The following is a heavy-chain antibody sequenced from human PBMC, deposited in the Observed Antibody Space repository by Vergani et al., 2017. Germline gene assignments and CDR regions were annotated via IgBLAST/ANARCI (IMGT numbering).Heavy chain of an antibody. J-gene: IGHJ3*02. V-gene: IGHV3-23*04. CDR3: ANSVRYGRYCSSTSCGYAFDI. D-gene: IGHD2-2*01. CDR1: GFTFSSYA. Sequence: VQLVESGGGVVQPGRSLRLSCAASGFTFSSYAMSWVRQAPGKGLEWVSAISGSGGSTYYADSVKGRFTISRDNSKNTLYLQMNSLRAEDTAVYYCANSVRYGRYCSSTSCGYAFDIWGQGTMVTVSS. CDR2: ISGSGGST.